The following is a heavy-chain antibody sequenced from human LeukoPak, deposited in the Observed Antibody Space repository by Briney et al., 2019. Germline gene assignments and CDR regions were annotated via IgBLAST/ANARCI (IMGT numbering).Heavy chain of an antibody. CDR2: IYHSGIT. CDR3: ARESGEQQTFDC. J-gene: IGHJ4*02. CDR1: GGSISSSKW. Sequence: PSETLSLTCAVSGGSISSSKWWSWVRQPPGKGLEWIGEIYHSGITNYNPSLKSRVTISVDKSKNQFSLKLSSVTAADTAVYYCARESGEQQTFDCWGQGTLVTVSS. D-gene: IGHD6-13*01. V-gene: IGHV4-4*02.